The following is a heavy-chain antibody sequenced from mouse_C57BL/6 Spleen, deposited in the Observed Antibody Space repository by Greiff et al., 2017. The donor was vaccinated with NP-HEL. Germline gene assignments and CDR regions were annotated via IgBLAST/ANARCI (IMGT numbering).Heavy chain of an antibody. V-gene: IGHV1-7*01. CDR3: ARFPVYYDYDGDFDY. CDR1: GYTFTSYW. Sequence: VQVVESGAELAKPGASVKLSCKASGYTFTSYWMHWVKQRPGQGLEWIGYINPSSGYTKYNQKFKDKATLTADKSSSTAYMQLSSLTYEDSAVYYCARFPVYYDYDGDFDYWGQGTTLTVSS. CDR2: INPSSGYT. J-gene: IGHJ2*01. D-gene: IGHD2-4*01.